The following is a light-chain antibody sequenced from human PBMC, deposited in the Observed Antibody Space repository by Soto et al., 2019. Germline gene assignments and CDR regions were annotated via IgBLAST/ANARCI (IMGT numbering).Light chain of an antibody. J-gene: IGKJ5*01. CDR1: QSVSTRS. CDR2: GAS. Sequence: EFVLTQSPGTLSLSPGERATLSCRASQSVSTRSLAWYQQKPGQAPRLLISGASSRAADIPDRFSGSGSGTDFTLTINRLEPEDFAVYYCQQRRSWQVTFGQGTRLEIK. V-gene: IGKV3D-20*02. CDR3: QQRRSWQVT.